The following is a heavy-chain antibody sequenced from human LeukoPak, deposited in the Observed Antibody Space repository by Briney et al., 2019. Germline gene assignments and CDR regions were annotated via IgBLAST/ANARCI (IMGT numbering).Heavy chain of an antibody. V-gene: IGHV3-20*04. J-gene: IGHJ4*02. CDR1: GFTFDDYG. CDR2: INWNGGST. D-gene: IGHD2-21*01. CDR3: ARPRGCGTSRCNNFDY. Sequence: GGSLRLSCAASGFTFDDYGMSWVRQAPGKGLEWVSGINWNGGSTGYADSVKGRFTISRDNAKNSLYPQMNRLRAEDTAVYYCARPRGCGTSRCNNFDYWGQGTLVTVSS.